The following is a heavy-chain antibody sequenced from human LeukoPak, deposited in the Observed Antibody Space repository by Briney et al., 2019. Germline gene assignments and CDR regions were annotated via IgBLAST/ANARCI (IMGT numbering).Heavy chain of an antibody. J-gene: IGHJ4*02. V-gene: IGHV4-61*02. CDR2: IYTSGST. CDR1: GGSISSGSYY. Sequence: SQTLSLTCTVYGGSISSGSYYWSWIRQPAGKGLEWIGRIYTSGSTNYNPSLKSRVTISVDTSKNQFSLKLSSVTAADTAVYYCARGGSVLWFGESTLDYWGQGTLVTVSS. D-gene: IGHD3-10*01. CDR3: ARGGSVLWFGESTLDY.